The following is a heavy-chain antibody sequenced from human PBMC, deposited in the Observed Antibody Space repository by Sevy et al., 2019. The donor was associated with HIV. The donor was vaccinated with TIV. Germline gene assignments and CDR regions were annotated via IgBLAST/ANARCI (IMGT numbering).Heavy chain of an antibody. Sequence: GGSLRLSCAASGFTFSSYAMSWVRQAPGKGLEWVSAISGSGGSTYYADSVKGRFTISRDNSKNTRYLQMNSLRADDTAVYYCAKTRLSSDSRDAFDIWGQGTMVTVSS. V-gene: IGHV3-23*01. CDR1: GFTFSSYA. CDR2: ISGSGGST. J-gene: IGHJ3*02. D-gene: IGHD3-22*01. CDR3: AKTRLSSDSRDAFDI.